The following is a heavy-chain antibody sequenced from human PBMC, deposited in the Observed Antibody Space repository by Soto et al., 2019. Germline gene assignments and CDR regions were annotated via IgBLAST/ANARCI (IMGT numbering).Heavy chain of an antibody. CDR3: ARPSGGSGRFDAFDI. Sequence: ASVKVSCKASGYTFTSYGISWVRQAPGQGLEWMGRISAYNGNTNYAQKLQGRVTMTTDTSTSTAYMELRSLRSDDAAVYYCARPSGGSGRFDAFDIWGQGTMVTVSS. CDR2: ISAYNGNT. V-gene: IGHV1-18*01. CDR1: GYTFTSYG. D-gene: IGHD6-19*01. J-gene: IGHJ3*02.